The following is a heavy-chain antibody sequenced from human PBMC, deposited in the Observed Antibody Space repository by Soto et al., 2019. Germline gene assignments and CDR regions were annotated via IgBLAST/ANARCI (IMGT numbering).Heavy chain of an antibody. J-gene: IGHJ6*02. Sequence: EVQLLESGGGLVQPGGSLRLSCAASGFTFSSYAMSWVRQAPGKGLEWVSAISGSGGSTYYADSGKGRFTITRDNSKNTLFLQRSSLRAEDTAVYYCAKDQAYYDFWSRYYSRSPYGMDVWGQETTITVSS. D-gene: IGHD3-3*01. CDR1: GFTFSSYA. CDR2: ISGSGGST. V-gene: IGHV3-23*01. CDR3: AKDQAYYDFWSRYYSRSPYGMDV.